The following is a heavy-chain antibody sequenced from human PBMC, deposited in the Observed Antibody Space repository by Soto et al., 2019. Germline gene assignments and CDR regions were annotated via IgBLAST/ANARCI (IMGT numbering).Heavy chain of an antibody. V-gene: IGHV3-33*01. CDR3: ARDVLEWLLPAGVPYYYGMDV. D-gene: IGHD3-3*01. CDR2: IWYDGSNK. Sequence: GGSLRLSCAASGFTFSSYGMHWVRQAPGKGLEWVAVIWYDGSNKYYADSVKGRFTISRDNSKNTLYLQMNSLRAEDTAVYYCARDVLEWLLPAGVPYYYGMDVWGQGTTVTVSS. CDR1: GFTFSSYG. J-gene: IGHJ6*02.